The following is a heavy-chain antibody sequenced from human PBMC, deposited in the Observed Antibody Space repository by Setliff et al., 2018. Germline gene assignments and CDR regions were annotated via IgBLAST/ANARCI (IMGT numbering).Heavy chain of an antibody. Sequence: ASVKVSCKGSGYILSSYGINWVRQAPGQGLEWMGWISPYNGVTNYAQRFQGRVTMTTDTSTSADYMYLRSLRSDDTAVYYCAISSLLIVSGGSCPNAFDIWGQGTMVTVSS. CDR3: AISSLLIVSGGSCPNAFDI. CDR2: ISPYNGVT. D-gene: IGHD1-26*01. V-gene: IGHV1-18*01. J-gene: IGHJ3*02. CDR1: GYILSSYG.